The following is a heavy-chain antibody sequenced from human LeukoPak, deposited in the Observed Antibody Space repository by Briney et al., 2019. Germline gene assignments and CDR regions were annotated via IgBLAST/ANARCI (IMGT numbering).Heavy chain of an antibody. Sequence: PSQTLSLTCTVSGGSISSYYWSWIRQPPGKGLEWIGYIYYSGSTNYNPSLKSRVTISVDTSKNQFSLKLSSVTAADTAVYYCARGSVRRYYDRPDAFGIWGQGTMVTVSS. CDR2: IYYSGST. J-gene: IGHJ3*02. V-gene: IGHV4-59*01. CDR1: GGSISSYY. D-gene: IGHD3-3*01. CDR3: ARGSVRRYYDRPDAFGI.